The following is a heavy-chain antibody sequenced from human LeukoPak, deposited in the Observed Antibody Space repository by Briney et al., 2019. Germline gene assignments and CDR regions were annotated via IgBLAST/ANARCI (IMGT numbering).Heavy chain of an antibody. D-gene: IGHD2-21*02. Sequence: ASVKVSCKASGYTFTGYYMHWVRQAPGQGLEWMGWINPNSGGANYAQKFLGRITMTRDTSISTAYMELSRLRSDDTAVYYCASATTYCGADCYPLDAFDIWGQGTMVTVSS. CDR1: GYTFTGYY. CDR3: ASATTYCGADCYPLDAFDI. J-gene: IGHJ3*02. V-gene: IGHV1-2*02. CDR2: INPNSGGA.